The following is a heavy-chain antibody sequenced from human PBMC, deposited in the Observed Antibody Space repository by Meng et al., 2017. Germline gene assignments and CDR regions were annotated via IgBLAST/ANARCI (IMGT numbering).Heavy chain of an antibody. CDR2: IYSGGST. Sequence: GESLKISCAASGFTVSSNYISWVRQAPGKGLEWVSVIYSGGSTYYADSVKGRFTISRHNSKNTLYLQMNSLRAEDTAVYYCARNLRYSSSWDLYYYYGMDVWGQGTTVTVSS. CDR3: ARNLRYSSSWDLYYYYGMDV. V-gene: IGHV3-53*04. J-gene: IGHJ6*02. D-gene: IGHD6-13*01. CDR1: GFTVSSNY.